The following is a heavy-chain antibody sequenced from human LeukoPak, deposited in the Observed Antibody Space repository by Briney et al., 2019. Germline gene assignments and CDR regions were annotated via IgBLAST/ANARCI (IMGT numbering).Heavy chain of an antibody. CDR1: EFTFSAYA. D-gene: IGHD3-9*01. J-gene: IGHJ4*02. CDR3: TKDLGTEYNIFDY. Sequence: PGGSLRLSCATSEFTFSAYAMHWIRQAAGRGLEWVAFVRYGGNIKYYADSVKGRFTISRDNSKNTLYLQMNSLRPEDTAVYYCTKDLGTEYNIFDYWGQGTLVTVSS. CDR2: VRYGGNIK. V-gene: IGHV3-30*02.